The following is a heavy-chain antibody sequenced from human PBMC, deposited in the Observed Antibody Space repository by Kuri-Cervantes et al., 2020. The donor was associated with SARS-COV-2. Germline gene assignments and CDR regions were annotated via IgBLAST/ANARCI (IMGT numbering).Heavy chain of an antibody. CDR2: ISWNSGSI. Sequence: SLKISCAASGFTFDDYAMHWVRQAPGKGLEWVSGISWNSGSIGYADSVKGRFTISRDNAKNSLYLRMNSLRAEDTALYYCARAGKSKRGTGPKYQLLDNWFGPWGQGTLVTVSS. D-gene: IGHD2-2*01. J-gene: IGHJ5*02. V-gene: IGHV3-9*01. CDR3: ARAGKSKRGTGPKYQLLDNWFGP. CDR1: GFTFDDYA.